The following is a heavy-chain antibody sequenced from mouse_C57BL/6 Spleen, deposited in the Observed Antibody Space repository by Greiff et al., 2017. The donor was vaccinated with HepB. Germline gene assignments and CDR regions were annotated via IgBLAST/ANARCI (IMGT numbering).Heavy chain of an antibody. CDR3: ARNRGGMDY. J-gene: IGHJ4*01. CDR2: IWSGGST. CDR1: GFSLTSYG. V-gene: IGHV2-2*01. D-gene: IGHD3-3*01. Sequence: VQGVESGPGLVQPSQSLSIPCTVSGFSLTSYGVHWVRQSPGKGLEWLGVIWSGGSTDYNAAFISRLSISKDNSKSQVFFTMNSLQAEDTAIYDCARNRGGMDYWGQGTSVTVSS.